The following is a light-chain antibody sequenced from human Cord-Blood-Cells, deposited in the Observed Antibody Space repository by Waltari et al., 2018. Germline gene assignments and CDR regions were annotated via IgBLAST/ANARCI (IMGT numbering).Light chain of an antibody. V-gene: IGLV2-11*01. CDR1: SSDVGGYNY. Sequence: QSALTQPRSVSGSPGQSVTISCTGTSSDVGGYNYVSWYQQHPGKAPKLMIYDVSKRPSGVPDRCSGSKSGNTAYLTSSGLQAEEEADYFCCSYAGSYTLVFGGGTKLTVL. CDR3: CSYAGSYTLV. CDR2: DVS. J-gene: IGLJ2*01.